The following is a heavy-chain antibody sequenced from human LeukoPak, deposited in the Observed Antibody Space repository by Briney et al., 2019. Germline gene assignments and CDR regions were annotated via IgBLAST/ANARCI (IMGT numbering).Heavy chain of an antibody. J-gene: IGHJ4*02. D-gene: IGHD3-16*01. CDR1: GFTFSSYE. Sequence: GGSLRLSCAASGFTFSSYEMNWVRQAPGKGLEWVSYISSSGSTIYYADSVKGRFTISRDNAKNSLYLQMNSLRADDTAMYYCTRSLYDYFDYWGQGTLVTVSS. V-gene: IGHV3-48*03. CDR2: ISSSGSTI. CDR3: TRSLYDYFDY.